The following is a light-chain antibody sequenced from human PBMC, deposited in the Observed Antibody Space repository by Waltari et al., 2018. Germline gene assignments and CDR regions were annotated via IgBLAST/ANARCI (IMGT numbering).Light chain of an antibody. J-gene: IGKJ4*01. CDR1: QRISSF. CDR3: QQSYSIPT. V-gene: IGKV1-39*01. CDR2: AAS. Sequence: DIQMTQSPSSLSASLGDRVIISCRASQRISSFLNWYQQKPGKAPKLLIYAASSLQSGVPSRFSGSGSGTDFTLTISSLQPEDFASYYCQQSYSIPTFGGGTKVDIK.